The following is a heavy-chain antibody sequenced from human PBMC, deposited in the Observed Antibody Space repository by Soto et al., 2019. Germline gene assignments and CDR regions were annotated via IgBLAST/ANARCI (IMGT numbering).Heavy chain of an antibody. CDR3: ARAIQSNYPEDY. CDR1: GFTFSNYW. D-gene: IGHD4-4*01. Sequence: EVQLVESGGGLVQPGGSLRLSCAASGFTFSNYWMHWVRQAPGKGLVWVSRINPDGTSTTYAGSVKGRFTISRDNAESTLYLQMNSLRAEDTAIYSCARAIQSNYPEDYWGQGTLVTVSS. V-gene: IGHV3-74*01. J-gene: IGHJ4*02. CDR2: INPDGTST.